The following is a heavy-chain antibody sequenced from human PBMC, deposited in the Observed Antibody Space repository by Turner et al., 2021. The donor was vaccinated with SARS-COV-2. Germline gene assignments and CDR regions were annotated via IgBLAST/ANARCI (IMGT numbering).Heavy chain of an antibody. CDR1: GFTFSSYA. V-gene: IGHV3-23*01. Sequence: EVQLLASGCGLVQPGGSLGLSCAASGFTFSSYAMTWVRQAPGKGLEWVSSITGSADITHYADSVKGRFTISRDNSKNTLHLQMNSLRAEDTAIYYGAKDREGTGADYFDYWGQGTLVTVSS. J-gene: IGHJ4*02. D-gene: IGHD6-19*01. CDR2: ITGSADIT. CDR3: AKDREGTGADYFDY.